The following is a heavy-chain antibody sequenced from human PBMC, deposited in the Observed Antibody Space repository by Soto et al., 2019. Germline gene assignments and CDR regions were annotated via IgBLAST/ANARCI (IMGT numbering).Heavy chain of an antibody. D-gene: IGHD1-7*01. CDR2: ISAYNGNT. CDR1: GYTFTSYG. V-gene: IGHV1-18*01. CDR3: AREGTRYNWNYHDAFDI. Sequence: ASVKVSCKASGYTFTSYGISWVRQAPGQGLEWMGWISAYNGNTNYAQKLQGRVTMTTDTSTSTAYMELRRLRSDDTAVYYCAREGTRYNWNYHDAFDIWGQGTMVTVSS. J-gene: IGHJ3*02.